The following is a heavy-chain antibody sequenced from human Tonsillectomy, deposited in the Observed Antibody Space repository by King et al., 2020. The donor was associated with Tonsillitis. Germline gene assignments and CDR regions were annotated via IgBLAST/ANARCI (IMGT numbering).Heavy chain of an antibody. Sequence: VQLQESGPGLVKPSETLSLTCTVSGGSISSYYWSWIRQPPGKGLEWIGYIYYSGSTNYNPSLKSRVTISVDTSKNQFSLKLSSVTAADTAVYYCARDRYDYVWGSYSYYYGMDVWGQGTTVTVSS. CDR3: ARDRYDYVWGSYSYYYGMDV. D-gene: IGHD3-16*01. J-gene: IGHJ6*02. V-gene: IGHV4-59*01. CDR2: IYYSGST. CDR1: GGSISSYY.